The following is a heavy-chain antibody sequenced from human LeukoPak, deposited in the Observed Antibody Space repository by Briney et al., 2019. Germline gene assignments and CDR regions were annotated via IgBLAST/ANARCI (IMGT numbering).Heavy chain of an antibody. D-gene: IGHD3-22*01. V-gene: IGHV4-34*01. CDR1: GGSFSGYY. CDR3: ARARVDSSGYYYVTVDY. CDR2: INHSGST. J-gene: IGHJ4*02. Sequence: SETLSLTCAVYGGSFSGYYWSWIRQPPGKGLEWIGEINHSGSTNYNPSLKSRVTISVDTSKNQFSLKLSSVTAADTAVYYCARARVDSSGYYYVTVDYWGQGTLVTVSS.